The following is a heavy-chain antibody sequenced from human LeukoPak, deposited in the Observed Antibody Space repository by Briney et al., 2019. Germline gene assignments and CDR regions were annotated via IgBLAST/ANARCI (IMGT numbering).Heavy chain of an antibody. V-gene: IGHV3-7*01. D-gene: IGHD3-22*01. CDR2: IKQDESEK. Sequence: GGSLRLSCAASGFTFSSHWMSWVRQAPGKGLEWVANIKQDESEKYYVDSVKGRFTISRDNAKNSLFLQMNSLKAEDTAVYYCARDRHYYDSSGYYYFFDYWGQGTLVTVSS. CDR1: GFTFSSHW. J-gene: IGHJ4*02. CDR3: ARDRHYYDSSGYYYFFDY.